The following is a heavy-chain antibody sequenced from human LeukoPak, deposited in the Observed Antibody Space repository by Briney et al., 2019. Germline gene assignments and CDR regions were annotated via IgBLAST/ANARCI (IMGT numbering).Heavy chain of an antibody. V-gene: IGHV3-48*04. CDR2: ISSSSSTI. Sequence: GGSLRLSCAASGFTFSSYSMNWVRQAPGKGLEWVSYISSSSSTIYYADSVKGRFTISRDNAKNSLYLQMNSLRAEDTAVYYCAKVMSNSGVYFDYWGQGTLVTVSS. J-gene: IGHJ4*02. D-gene: IGHD4-11*01. CDR3: AKVMSNSGVYFDY. CDR1: GFTFSSYS.